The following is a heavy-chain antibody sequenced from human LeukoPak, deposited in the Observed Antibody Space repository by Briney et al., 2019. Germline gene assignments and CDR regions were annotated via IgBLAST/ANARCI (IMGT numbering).Heavy chain of an antibody. CDR2: INHSGST. J-gene: IGHJ4*02. Sequence: SETLSLTCAVYGGSFSGYYWSWIRQPPGKGLEWVGEINHSGSTNYNPSLKSRVTISVDTSKNQFSLKLSSVTAADTAVYYCARLTRITMIVVARFGYYFDYWGQGTLVTAS. CDR1: GGSFSGYY. V-gene: IGHV4-34*01. CDR3: ARLTRITMIVVARFGYYFDY. D-gene: IGHD3-22*01.